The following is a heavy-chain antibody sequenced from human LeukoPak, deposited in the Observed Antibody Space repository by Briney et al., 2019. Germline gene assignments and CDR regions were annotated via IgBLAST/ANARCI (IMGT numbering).Heavy chain of an antibody. D-gene: IGHD3-22*01. CDR2: ISSSSSYI. CDR3: ARDASTASYYYDSSGPGP. CDR1: GFTFSSYS. J-gene: IGHJ5*02. Sequence: GGSLRLSCAASGFTFSSYSMNWVRQAPGKGLEWVSSISSSSSYIYYADSVKGRFTISRDNAKNSLYLQMNSLRAEDTAVYYCARDASTASYYYDSSGPGPWGQGTLVTVSS. V-gene: IGHV3-21*01.